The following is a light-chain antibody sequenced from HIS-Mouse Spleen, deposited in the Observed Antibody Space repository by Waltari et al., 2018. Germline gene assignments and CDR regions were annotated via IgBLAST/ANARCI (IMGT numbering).Light chain of an antibody. CDR3: QAWDSSYSV. Sequence: SYELTQPPSVSVSPGQTASITCSGDKLGDKYACWYQQKPGQSPVLVIYQDSKRPSGIPERFSGSNSGNTAPLTISGTQAMDEADYSCQAWDSSYSVFGGGTKLTVL. V-gene: IGLV3-1*01. CDR1: KLGDKY. J-gene: IGLJ2*01. CDR2: QDS.